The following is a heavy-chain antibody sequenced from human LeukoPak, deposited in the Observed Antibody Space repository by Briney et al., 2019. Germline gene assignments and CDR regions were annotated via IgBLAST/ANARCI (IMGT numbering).Heavy chain of an antibody. CDR2: IYSTGST. J-gene: IGHJ3*02. D-gene: IGHD5-18*01. CDR1: GGSISSYY. Sequence: SETLSLTCTVSGGSISSYYWSWIRQPAGEGLEWIGHIYSTGSTNYNPSLKSRVTLSVDRSKNQFSLRLNSVTAADTAVYYCAREGGTDTAMVIDAFDIWGQGTMVTVSS. CDR3: AREGGTDTAMVIDAFDI. V-gene: IGHV4-4*07.